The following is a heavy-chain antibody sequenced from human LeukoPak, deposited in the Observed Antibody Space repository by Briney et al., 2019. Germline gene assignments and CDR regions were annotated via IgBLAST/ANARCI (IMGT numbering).Heavy chain of an antibody. CDR1: GFTFSDYY. CDR2: ISSSGSTI. V-gene: IGHV3-11*04. Sequence: GGSLRLSCAASGFTFSDYYMSWIRQAPGKGLEWVSYISSSGSTIYYADSVKGRFTISRDNAKNSLYLQMNSLRAEDTAVYYCASSWSYGSNWFDPWGQGTLVTVSS. J-gene: IGHJ5*02. CDR3: ASSWSYGSNWFDP. D-gene: IGHD6-13*01.